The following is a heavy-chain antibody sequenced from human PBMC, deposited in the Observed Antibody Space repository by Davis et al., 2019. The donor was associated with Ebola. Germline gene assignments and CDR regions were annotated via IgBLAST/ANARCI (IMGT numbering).Heavy chain of an antibody. CDR1: GYGFTNYW. Sequence: GESLKISCKGSGYGFTNYWIGRVRQMPGKGLEWMGFIFPDDSDATYSPSFQGQVTFSVDKSIRTAYLPWNSLKASDTATYYCARQGTTSWDSWGQGTLVTVSS. CDR3: ARQGTTSWDS. J-gene: IGHJ4*02. V-gene: IGHV5-51*01. CDR2: IFPDDSDA. D-gene: IGHD2-2*01.